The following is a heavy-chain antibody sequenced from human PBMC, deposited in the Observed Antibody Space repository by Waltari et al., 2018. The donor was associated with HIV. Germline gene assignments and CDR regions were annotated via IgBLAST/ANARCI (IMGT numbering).Heavy chain of an antibody. V-gene: IGHV4-39*01. CDR1: VGSISSNNYY. CDR3: ARLLDYNFFDF. Sequence: QLQLQESGPGLVKPSETLSLTCTVSVGSISSNNYYWGWIRQPPGKGLEWIGTIYYSGSTYYNPSLKSRVTVSVDTSKNQFSLKVSSVTAADTAVYFCARLLDYNFFDFWGQGILVTVSS. J-gene: IGHJ4*02. D-gene: IGHD1-1*01. CDR2: IYYSGST.